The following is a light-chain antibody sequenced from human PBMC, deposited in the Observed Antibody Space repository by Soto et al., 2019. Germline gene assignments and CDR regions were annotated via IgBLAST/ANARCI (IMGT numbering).Light chain of an antibody. Sequence: QSVLTQPPSASGTPGQRVTISCSGSSSNIGSNYVYWYQQLPGTAPKLLIYRNNQRPSGVPDRFSGSKSRTSASLAISGLRSEDEADYYCAAWDDSLSGSYWVFGGGTKLTVL. CDR2: RNN. CDR3: AAWDDSLSGSYWV. J-gene: IGLJ3*02. CDR1: SSNIGSNY. V-gene: IGLV1-47*01.